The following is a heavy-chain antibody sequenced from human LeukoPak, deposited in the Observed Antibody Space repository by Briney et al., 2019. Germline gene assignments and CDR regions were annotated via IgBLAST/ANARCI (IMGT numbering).Heavy chain of an antibody. D-gene: IGHD6-6*01. Sequence: GGSLRLSCAASGFTFSSYGMHWVRQAPGKGLEWVAVISYDGSNKYYADSVKGRFTISRDNSKNTLYLQMNSLRAEDTAVYYCAKDQSRIAARPGALFDYWGQGTLVTVSS. CDR2: ISYDGSNK. CDR1: GFTFSSYG. J-gene: IGHJ4*02. V-gene: IGHV3-30*18. CDR3: AKDQSRIAARPGALFDY.